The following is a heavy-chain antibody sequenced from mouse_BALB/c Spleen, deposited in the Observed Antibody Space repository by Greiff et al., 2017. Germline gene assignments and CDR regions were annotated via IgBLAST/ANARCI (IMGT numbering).Heavy chain of an antibody. CDR2: IWGDGST. D-gene: IGHD1-1*01. Sequence: QVQLQQSGPGLVAPSQSLSITCTVSGFSLTGYGVNWVRQPPGKGLEWLGMIWGDGSTDYNSALKSRLSISKDNSKSQVFLKMNSLQTDDTARYYCARANFPHYYGSSYFDYWGQGTTLTVSS. CDR3: ARANFPHYYGSSYFDY. V-gene: IGHV2-6-7*01. J-gene: IGHJ2*01. CDR1: GFSLTGYG.